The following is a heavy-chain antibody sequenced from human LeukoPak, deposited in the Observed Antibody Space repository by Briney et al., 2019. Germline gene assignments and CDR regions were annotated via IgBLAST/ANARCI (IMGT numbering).Heavy chain of an antibody. CDR3: ASSRPYYYGSGSTFDY. J-gene: IGHJ4*02. CDR2: IYYSGST. CDR1: GGSISSSSYY. D-gene: IGHD3-10*01. Sequence: PSETLSLTCTVSGGSISSSSYYWGWIRQPPGKGLEWIGSIYYSGSTYYNPSLKSRATISVDTSKNQFSLKLSSVTAADTAVYYCASSRPYYYGSGSTFDYWGQGTLVTVSS. V-gene: IGHV4-39*07.